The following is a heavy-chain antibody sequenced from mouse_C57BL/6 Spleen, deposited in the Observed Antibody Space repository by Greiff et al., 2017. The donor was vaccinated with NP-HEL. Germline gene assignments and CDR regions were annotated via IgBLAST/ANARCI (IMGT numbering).Heavy chain of an antibody. V-gene: IGHV1-39*01. CDR1: GYSFTDYN. Sequence: EVKLVESGPELVKPGASVKISCKASGYSFTDYNMNWVKQSNGKSLEWIGVINPNYGTTSYNQKFKGKATLTVDQSSSTAYMQLNSLTSEDSAVYYCARSHYSNYVWFAYWGQGTLVTVSA. J-gene: IGHJ3*01. CDR3: ARSHYSNYVWFAY. D-gene: IGHD2-5*01. CDR2: INPNYGTT.